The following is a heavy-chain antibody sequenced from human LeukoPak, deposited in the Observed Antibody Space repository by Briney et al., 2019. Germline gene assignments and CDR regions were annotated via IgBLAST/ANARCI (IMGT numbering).Heavy chain of an antibody. V-gene: IGHV4-59*01. CDR3: ARVRLSTGDFQLLRAALENAFDI. J-gene: IGHJ3*02. Sequence: SETLSLTCTVSGGSISSYYWSWIRQPPGKGLEWIGYIYYSGSTNYNPSLKSRVTISVNTSKNQFSLKLSSVTAADTAVYYCARVRLSTGDFQLLRAALENAFDIWGQGTMVTVSS. CDR2: IYYSGST. D-gene: IGHD4-11*01. CDR1: GGSISSYY.